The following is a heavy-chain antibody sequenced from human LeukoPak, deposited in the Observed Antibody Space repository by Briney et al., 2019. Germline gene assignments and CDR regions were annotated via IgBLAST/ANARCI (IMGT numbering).Heavy chain of an antibody. Sequence: GGSLRLSCAASGFTFDDYAMHWVRQAPGKGLEWVSGISWNSGSIGYADSVKGRFTISRDNAKNSLYLQMNSLRAEDTALYYCAKEQGGSRGGFDYWGQGTLVTVSS. CDR3: AKEQGGSRGGFDY. CDR1: GFTFDDYA. D-gene: IGHD6-19*01. V-gene: IGHV3-9*01. J-gene: IGHJ4*02. CDR2: ISWNSGSI.